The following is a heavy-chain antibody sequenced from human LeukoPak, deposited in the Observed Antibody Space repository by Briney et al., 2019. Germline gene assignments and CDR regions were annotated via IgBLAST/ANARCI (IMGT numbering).Heavy chain of an antibody. J-gene: IGHJ4*02. D-gene: IGHD3-22*01. Sequence: LPGGSLRLSCAASGFTFSSYAMTWVRQAPGKGLEWVSAISGSGDITYYADSVKGRLTISRDNSKNTLYLQMNSLRAEDTAVYYCAKGQRYYDSSGYLDYWGQGTLVTVSS. CDR1: GFTFSSYA. CDR2: ISGSGDIT. V-gene: IGHV3-23*01. CDR3: AKGQRYYDSSGYLDY.